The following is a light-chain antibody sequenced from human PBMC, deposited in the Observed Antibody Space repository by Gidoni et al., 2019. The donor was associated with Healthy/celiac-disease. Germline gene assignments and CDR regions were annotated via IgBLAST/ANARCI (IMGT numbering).Light chain of an antibody. Sequence: QSALTQPASVSGSPGQSITISCTGTSSDVGSYNIVSWYQHHPGKAPKLMIYEGSKRPSGVSNRFSGSKSGSTASLTISGLQAEDEADYYCCSYAGSSTLEVFGGGTKLTVL. V-gene: IGLV2-23*01. CDR1: SSDVGSYNI. J-gene: IGLJ2*01. CDR2: EGS. CDR3: CSYAGSSTLEV.